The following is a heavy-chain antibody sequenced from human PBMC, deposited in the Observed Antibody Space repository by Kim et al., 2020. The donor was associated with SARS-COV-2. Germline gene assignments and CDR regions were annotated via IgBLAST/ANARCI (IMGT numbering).Heavy chain of an antibody. CDR3: ARAKVVVPAALDY. Sequence: SETLSLTCTVYGGSFSGYYWSWIRQPPGKGLEWIGEVNHSGSTNYNPSLKSRVTISVDTAKNQFSLKLSSVTAADTAVYYCARAKVVVPAALDYWGQGTLVPVSS. D-gene: IGHD2-2*01. CDR2: VNHSGST. J-gene: IGHJ4*02. CDR1: GGSFSGYY. V-gene: IGHV4-34*01.